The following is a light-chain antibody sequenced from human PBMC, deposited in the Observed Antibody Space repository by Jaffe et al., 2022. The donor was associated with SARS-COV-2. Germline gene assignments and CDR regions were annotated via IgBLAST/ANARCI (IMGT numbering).Light chain of an antibody. V-gene: IGKV1-5*03. J-gene: IGKJ1*01. Sequence: DIQMTQSPSTLSASVGDRVTITCRASQSISSWLAWYQQKPGEAPKLLIYKASTLESGVPSRFSGSGSGTEFTLTISSLQPDDFATYYCQQYNSYSTFGPGTKVEIK. CDR3: QQYNSYST. CDR1: QSISSW. CDR2: KAS.